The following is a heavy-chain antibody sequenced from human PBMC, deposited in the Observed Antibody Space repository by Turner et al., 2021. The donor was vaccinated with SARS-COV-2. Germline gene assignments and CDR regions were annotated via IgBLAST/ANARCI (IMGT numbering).Heavy chain of an antibody. V-gene: IGHV4-59*08. CDR2: TSAST. J-gene: IGHJ4*02. Sequence: QLQLQESGPGLVKPSETLSLTCTVSGGSISSYYWSWIRQPPGKGLEWIGYTSASTNYDPSLKSRVTISVDTSKNQFSLKLSSVTAADTAVYYCARHGNELGIQLWGQGTLVTVSS. CDR1: GGSISSYY. CDR3: ARHGNELGIQL. D-gene: IGHD5-18*01.